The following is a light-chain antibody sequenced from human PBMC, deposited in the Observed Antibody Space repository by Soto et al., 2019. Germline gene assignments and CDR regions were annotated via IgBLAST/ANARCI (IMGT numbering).Light chain of an antibody. CDR1: SSNIGDNF. CDR2: RND. J-gene: IGLJ2*01. Sequence: QSVLTQPPSVSGTPGQRITISCSGDSSNIGDNFVYWYQQVPETAPKLLIYRNDERPSGVPDRFSGSKSGTSASLAISGLQSDDDSDYYCAAWDDSLGAVVFGGGTKVTVL. V-gene: IGLV1-47*01. CDR3: AAWDDSLGAVV.